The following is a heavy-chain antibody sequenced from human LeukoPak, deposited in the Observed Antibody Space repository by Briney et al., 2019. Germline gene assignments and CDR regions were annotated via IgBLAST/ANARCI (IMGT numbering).Heavy chain of an antibody. CDR3: ATGWKSTSCFDY. J-gene: IGHJ4*02. CDR1: GYTLTELS. CDR2: FDPEDGET. V-gene: IGHV1-24*01. D-gene: IGHD2-2*01. Sequence: ASVKVSCKVSGYTLTELSMHWVRQAPGKGLEWMGGFDPEDGETIYAQKFQGRVTMTEDTSTDTAYMELSSLRSEDTAVYYCATGWKSTSCFDYWGQGTLVTVSS.